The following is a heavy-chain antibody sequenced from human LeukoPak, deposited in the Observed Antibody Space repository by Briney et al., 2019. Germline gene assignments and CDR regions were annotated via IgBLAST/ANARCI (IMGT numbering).Heavy chain of an antibody. CDR3: ARARGSSSWYDPNWFDP. Sequence: SETLSLTCTVSGGSISSYYWSWIRQPPGKGLEWIGYIYYTGSTDYNPSLKCRVAISVDTSKNQFSLKLSSVTAADTAVYYCARARGSSSWYDPNWFDPWGQGTLVTVSS. CDR1: GGSISSYY. J-gene: IGHJ5*02. CDR2: IYYTGST. V-gene: IGHV4-59*01. D-gene: IGHD6-13*01.